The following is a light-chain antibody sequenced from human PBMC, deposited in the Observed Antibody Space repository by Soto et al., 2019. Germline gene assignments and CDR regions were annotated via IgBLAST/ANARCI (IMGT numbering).Light chain of an antibody. Sequence: EIVLTQSPGTLSLSPGERATLSCRAIQSVSSSYLAWYQQKPGQAPRLLIYGASSRASGIPDRFSGSGSGTDFTLTISRLEPEDFAVYYCQQRSNWPPFTFGQGTRLEIK. V-gene: IGKV3D-20*02. CDR3: QQRSNWPPFT. CDR1: QSVSSSY. J-gene: IGKJ5*01. CDR2: GAS.